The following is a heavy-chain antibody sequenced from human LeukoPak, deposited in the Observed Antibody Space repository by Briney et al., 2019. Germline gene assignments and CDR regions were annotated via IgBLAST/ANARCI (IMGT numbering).Heavy chain of an antibody. CDR1: GGSFSGYY. V-gene: IGHV4-34*01. CDR3: ARSDFWSGYYRDY. CDR2: INHSGST. J-gene: IGHJ4*02. Sequence: SETLSLTCAVYGGSFSGYYWSWIRQPPGKGLEWIGEINHSGSTNYNPSLKSRVTISVDTSKNQFSLKLSSVTAADTAVYYCARSDFWSGYYRDYWGQGTLVTVSS. D-gene: IGHD3-3*01.